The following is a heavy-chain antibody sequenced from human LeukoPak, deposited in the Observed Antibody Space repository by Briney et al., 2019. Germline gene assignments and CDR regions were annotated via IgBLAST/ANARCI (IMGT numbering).Heavy chain of an antibody. V-gene: IGHV3-30*02. CDR3: ARSKSIAVVYMDV. CDR2: IRYDGSNK. J-gene: IGHJ6*03. CDR1: GFTFSSYC. Sequence: GGSLRLSCAASGFTFSSYCMHWVRQAPGKGLEWVAFIRYDGSNKYYADSVKGRFTISRGNSKNTLYLQMNSLRAEDKAVYYCARSKSIAVVYMDVWGKGTTVTVSS. D-gene: IGHD6-19*01.